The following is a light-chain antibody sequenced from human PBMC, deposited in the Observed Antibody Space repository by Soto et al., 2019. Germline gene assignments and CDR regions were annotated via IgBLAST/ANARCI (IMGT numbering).Light chain of an antibody. V-gene: IGKV3-15*01. J-gene: IGKJ2*01. CDR1: QSIGNS. CDR2: GAS. CDR3: TRHNNWPEYT. Sequence: EVVMTQSPATLSVSPGEVATLSCRASQSIGNSLAWYQQKPGQTPRLLIYGASTRVTGVPARFSGSGSGTDFTLSITSLQSEDFAVYYCTRHNNWPEYTFGQGTKLDIK.